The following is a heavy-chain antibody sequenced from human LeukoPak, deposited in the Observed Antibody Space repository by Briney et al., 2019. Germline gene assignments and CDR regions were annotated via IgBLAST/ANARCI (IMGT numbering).Heavy chain of an antibody. J-gene: IGHJ4*02. CDR2: IYSGGST. D-gene: IGHD3-9*01. V-gene: IGHV3-53*01. Sequence: PGGSLRLSCAASGFTVSSNYMSWVRQAPGKGLEWVSVIYSGGSTYYADSVKGRFTISRDNSKNTLYLQMNSLRAEDTAVYYRARLDILTGYYFDYWGQGTLVTVSS. CDR3: ARLDILTGYYFDY. CDR1: GFTVSSNY.